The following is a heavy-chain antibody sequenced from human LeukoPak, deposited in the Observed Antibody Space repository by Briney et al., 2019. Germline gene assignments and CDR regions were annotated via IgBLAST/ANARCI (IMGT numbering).Heavy chain of an antibody. CDR2: IIPIFGTA. Sequence: GASVKVSCKASGGTFSSYAISWVRQAPGQGLEWMGGIIPIFGTANYAQKFQGRVTITADESTSTAYMGLSSLRSEDTAVYYCARDRARNEWELLQHWGQGTLVTVSS. J-gene: IGHJ1*01. CDR3: ARDRARNEWELLQH. D-gene: IGHD1-26*01. V-gene: IGHV1-69*13. CDR1: GGTFSSYA.